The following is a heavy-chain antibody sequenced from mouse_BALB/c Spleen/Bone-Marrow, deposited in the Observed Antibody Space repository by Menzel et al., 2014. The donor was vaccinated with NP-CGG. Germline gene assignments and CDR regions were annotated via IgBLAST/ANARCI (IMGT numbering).Heavy chain of an antibody. V-gene: IGHV1-69*02. J-gene: IGHJ2*01. CDR2: IDPSDSYT. D-gene: IGHD1-1*01. CDR1: GYTFTSYW. CDR3: ARDSITTVVATDY. Sequence: VQLQQSGAELVKPGASVKLSCKASGYTFTSYWMHWVKQRPGQGLEWIGEIDPSDSYTNYNQKFKGKATLTVDKSSSTAYMQLSSLTSEDSAVYYCARDSITTVVATDYWGQGTTRTVSS.